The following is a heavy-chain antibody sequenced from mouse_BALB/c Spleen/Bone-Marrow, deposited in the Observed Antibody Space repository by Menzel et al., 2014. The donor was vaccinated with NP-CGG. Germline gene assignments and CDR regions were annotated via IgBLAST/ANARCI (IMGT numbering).Heavy chain of an antibody. J-gene: IGHJ2*01. V-gene: IGHV5-17*02. D-gene: IGHD2-3*01. CDR3: ARSPRWIPPDY. CDR1: GFTFSSFG. CDR2: ISSGSSTI. Sequence: EVKLVESGGGLVQPGGSRKLSCAASGFTFSSFGMHWVRQAPEKGLEWVAYISSGSSTIYYADTVKGRFTISRDNPKNTLFLQMTSLRSEDTAMYYCARSPRWIPPDYWGQGTTLTVSS.